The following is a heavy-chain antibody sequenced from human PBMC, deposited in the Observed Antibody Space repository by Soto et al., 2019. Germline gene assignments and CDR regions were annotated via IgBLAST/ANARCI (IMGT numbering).Heavy chain of an antibody. J-gene: IGHJ5*02. CDR1: GFTNYG. V-gene: IGHV3-30*03. Sequence: QVQLVESGGGVVQPGRSLRLSCAVSGFTNYGRHWVRQAPGKGLEWLALISYAGSDKYYADSVKGRCTISRDNSKNTLYLQRNSLRPEDTAVYYCVRDHYCSGGSCHSDDQGFDPWGQGTLVTVSS. CDR2: ISYAGSDK. D-gene: IGHD2-15*01. CDR3: VRDHYCSGGSCHSDDQGFDP.